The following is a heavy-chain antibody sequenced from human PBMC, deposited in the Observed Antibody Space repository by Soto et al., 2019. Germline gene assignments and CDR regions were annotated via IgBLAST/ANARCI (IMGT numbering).Heavy chain of an antibody. V-gene: IGHV3-30-3*01. CDR2: ISYDGSNK. D-gene: IGHD6-6*01. J-gene: IGHJ6*01. Sequence: GGSLGLCCAACGFTVRSYAMHWSRQPPGKGLEWVAVISYDGSNKYYADSVKGRFTISRDNSKNTLYLQMNSLRAEDTAVYYCARGRESILPRDNAVHAVGQHGMHVCGQARPVTASS. CDR1: GFTVRSYA. CDR3: ARGRESILPRDNAVHAVGQHGMHV.